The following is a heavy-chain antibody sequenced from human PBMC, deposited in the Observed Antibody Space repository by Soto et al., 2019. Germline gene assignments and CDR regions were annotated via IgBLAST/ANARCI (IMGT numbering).Heavy chain of an antibody. J-gene: IGHJ6*02. CDR3: AREFPLEQGGGYQYYAMDV. V-gene: IGHV4-59*01. CDR2: IYNSGSP. Sequence: QVQLRESGPGLVKPSETLSLTCSVSGVSISSYYWSWIRQPPGKRLEWIGYIYNSGSPNYNPSLKSRVTISVDTSNNQFSLKLTSVTAADTAVYYCAREFPLEQGGGYQYYAMDVWGQGTTVTVSS. CDR1: GVSISSYY. D-gene: IGHD1-1*01.